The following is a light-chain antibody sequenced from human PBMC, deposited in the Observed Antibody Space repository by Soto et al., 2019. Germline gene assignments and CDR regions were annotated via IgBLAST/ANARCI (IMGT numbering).Light chain of an antibody. CDR3: SSYTPSSTLV. CDR2: DVS. J-gene: IGLJ2*01. Sequence: QSALTQPASVSGSPGQSITISCTGTSSDVGGYNYVSWYQQHPGKAPKLMIYDVSNRPSGVSNRFSGSKSGNTASLTISRLRAEDEADYYCSSYTPSSTLVFGGGTMVTVL. CDR1: SSDVGGYNY. V-gene: IGLV2-14*01.